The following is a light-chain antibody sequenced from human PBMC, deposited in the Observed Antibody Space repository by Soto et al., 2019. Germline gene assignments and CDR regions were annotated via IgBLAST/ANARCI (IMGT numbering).Light chain of an antibody. V-gene: IGKV1-27*01. CDR2: AAS. J-gene: IGKJ5*01. Sequence: DIQMTQSPSSLSASVGDRVTITCRASQVISNYLAWYQQKPGKVPKLLIYAASTLQSGVPSRFSGGGSGTDFTLTISRLEPEDFAVYYCQQYGSSPGITFGQGTRLEIK. CDR1: QVISNY. CDR3: QQYGSSPGIT.